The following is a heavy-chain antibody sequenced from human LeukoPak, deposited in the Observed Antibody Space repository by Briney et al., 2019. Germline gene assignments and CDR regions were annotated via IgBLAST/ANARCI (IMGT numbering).Heavy chain of an antibody. CDR1: GYTFTSYG. V-gene: IGHV1-18*01. J-gene: IGHJ5*02. CDR3: ARENPDIVVVVAATPGWFDP. CDR2: ISAYNGNT. D-gene: IGHD2-15*01. Sequence: GAPVKVSCKASGYTFTSYGISWVRQAPGQGLEWMGWISAYNGNTNYAQKLQGRVTMTTDTSTSTAYMELRSLRSDDTDVYYCARENPDIVVVVAATPGWFDPWGQGTLVTVSS.